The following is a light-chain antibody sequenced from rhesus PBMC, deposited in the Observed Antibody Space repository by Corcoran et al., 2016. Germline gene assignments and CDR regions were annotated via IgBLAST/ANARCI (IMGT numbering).Light chain of an antibody. CDR2: GAY. V-gene: IGKV3-40*03. Sequence: EIVMTQSPATLSLSPGETATLSCRASESVGSYLAWYQQKPGQAPKLLVHGAYFRATGIPDRFSGSGSRTDFTLTISSLEPEDFGVYHCQQYNDLLLTFGGGTKVELK. J-gene: IGKJ4*01. CDR3: QQYNDLLLT. CDR1: ESVGSY.